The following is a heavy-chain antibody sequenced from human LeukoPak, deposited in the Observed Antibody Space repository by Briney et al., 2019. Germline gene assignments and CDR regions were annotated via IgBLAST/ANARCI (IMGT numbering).Heavy chain of an antibody. Sequence: GGSLRLSCAASGFTFSSYEMNWVRQAPGKGLEWVSYISISGSTIYYADSVKGRFTISRDNAKNSLYLQMNSLRAEDTAVYYCARGGQWLVSPYYFDYWGQGTLVTVSS. CDR2: ISISGSTI. D-gene: IGHD6-19*01. J-gene: IGHJ4*02. CDR3: ARGGQWLVSPYYFDY. V-gene: IGHV3-48*03. CDR1: GFTFSSYE.